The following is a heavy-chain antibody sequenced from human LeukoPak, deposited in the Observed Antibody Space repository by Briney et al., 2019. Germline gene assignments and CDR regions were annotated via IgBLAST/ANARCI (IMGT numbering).Heavy chain of an antibody. CDR1: GGSINSYY. CDR2: IYYSGST. CDR3: ARLGEASYYDILTGYYPHWYFDL. V-gene: IGHV4-59*01. J-gene: IGHJ2*01. D-gene: IGHD3-9*01. Sequence: SETLSLTCTVSGGSINSYYWSWIRQPPGKGLEWIGYIYYSGSTNYNPSLKSRVTISVDTSKNQFSLKLSSVTAADTAVYYCARLGEASYYDILTGYYPHWYFDLWGRGTLVTVSS.